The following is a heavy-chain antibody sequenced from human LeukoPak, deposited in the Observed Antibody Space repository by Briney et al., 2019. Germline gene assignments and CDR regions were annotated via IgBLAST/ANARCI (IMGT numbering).Heavy chain of an antibody. Sequence: SQTLSLTCTVSGGSISSGGYYWSWIRQHPGKGLEWIGYIYYSGSTYYNPSLKSRVAISVDTSKNQFSLKLSSVTAADTAVYYCAREATVTTDWFDPWGQGTLVTVSS. CDR3: AREATVTTDWFDP. D-gene: IGHD4-11*01. CDR2: IYYSGST. V-gene: IGHV4-31*03. CDR1: GGSISSGGYY. J-gene: IGHJ5*02.